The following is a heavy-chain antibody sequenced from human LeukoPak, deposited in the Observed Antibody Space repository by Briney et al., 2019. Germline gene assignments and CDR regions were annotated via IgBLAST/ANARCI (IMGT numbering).Heavy chain of an antibody. V-gene: IGHV4-38-2*01. CDR2: MFHSGDT. CDR1: GYSIRSGSY. J-gene: IGHJ4*02. Sequence: SETLSLTCDVSGYSIRSGSYWGWIRQPPGKVLEWIGCMFHSGDTYHNPSLKSRVTISADTSKNQFSLKLTSVTAADTAVYYCAKVGAYGDYARHDYWGQGTLVTVSS. CDR3: AKVGAYGDYARHDY. D-gene: IGHD4-17*01.